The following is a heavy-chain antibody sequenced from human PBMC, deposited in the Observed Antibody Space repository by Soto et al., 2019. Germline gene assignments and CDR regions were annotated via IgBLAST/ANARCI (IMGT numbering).Heavy chain of an antibody. Sequence: QVQLQESGPGLVKPSGTLSLTCAVSGGSISSSNWWRWVRQPPGKGLEWIGEIYDRGSTNYNPSLQSRVTISVDKSKNQFSLKLRSVAAADTALYYCARVSGNDAFDIWGQGTMVTVSS. J-gene: IGHJ3*02. CDR2: IYDRGST. D-gene: IGHD3-22*01. V-gene: IGHV4-4*02. CDR1: GGSISSSNW. CDR3: ARVSGNDAFDI.